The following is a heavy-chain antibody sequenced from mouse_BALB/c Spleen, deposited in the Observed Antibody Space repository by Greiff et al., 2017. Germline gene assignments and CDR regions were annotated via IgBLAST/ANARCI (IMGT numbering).Heavy chain of an antibody. CDR3: ARQGNYYGSSSFAY. J-gene: IGHJ3*01. CDR2: INSDGGST. V-gene: IGHV5-2*01. Sequence: DVKLVESGGGLVQPGESLKLSCESNEYEFPSHDMSWVRKTPEKRLELVAAINSDGGSTYYPDTMERRFIISRDNTKKTLYLQMSSLRSEDTALYYCARQGNYYGSSSFAYWGQGTLVTVSA. D-gene: IGHD1-1*01. CDR1: EYEFPSHD.